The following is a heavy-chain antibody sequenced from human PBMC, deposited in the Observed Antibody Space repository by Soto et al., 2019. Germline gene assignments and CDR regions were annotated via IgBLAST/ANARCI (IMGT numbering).Heavy chain of an antibody. J-gene: IGHJ4*02. Sequence: QVQLVQSGAEVKKPGASMKVSCKASGFTFTSYGISWVRQAPGQGLEWMGWVSAYNGNTHYAQKLQGRVTDTSTTTAYMELRSLRSDDTAVYYCSRGGSSWQPHEDYWGQGTRVTVSS. V-gene: IGHV1-18*01. CDR1: GFTFTSYG. D-gene: IGHD6-13*01. CDR3: SRGGSSWQPHEDY. CDR2: VSAYNGNT.